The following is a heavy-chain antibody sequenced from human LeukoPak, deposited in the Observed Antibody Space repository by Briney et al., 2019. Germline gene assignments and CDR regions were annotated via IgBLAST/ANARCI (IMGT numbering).Heavy chain of an antibody. CDR3: ARDRLGMGY. CDR1: GDSFSSNSAA. Sequence: SQALSLTCAISGDSFSSNSAAWNWIRQSPSRGLEWLGRTYYRATWSNDDAPSVRSRITISPDTSKNQFSLQLNSGTPADTAVYYCARDRLGMGYWGQGHPVTVSS. D-gene: IGHD3-9*01. CDR2: TYYRATWSN. J-gene: IGHJ4*02. V-gene: IGHV6-1*01.